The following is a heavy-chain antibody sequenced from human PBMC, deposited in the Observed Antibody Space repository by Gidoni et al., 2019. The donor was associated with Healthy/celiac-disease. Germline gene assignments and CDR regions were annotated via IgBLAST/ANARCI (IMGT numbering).Heavy chain of an antibody. V-gene: IGHV3-15*07. CDR1: GFTFSNAW. CDR3: TTVVPNAVYYDSSGYYRHLFDY. Sequence: RLSCAASGFTFSNAWLNWVRQAPGKGLEWVGRIKSTTDGGTTDYAAPVKGRFTISRDDSKNTLYLQMNSLKTEDTAVYYCTTVVPNAVYYDSSGYYRHLFDYWGQGTLVTVSS. D-gene: IGHD3-22*01. J-gene: IGHJ4*02. CDR2: IKSTTDGGTT.